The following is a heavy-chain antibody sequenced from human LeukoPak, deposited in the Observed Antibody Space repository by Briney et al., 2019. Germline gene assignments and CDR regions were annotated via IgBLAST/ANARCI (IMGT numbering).Heavy chain of an antibody. CDR2: IRSKKYGGTT. CDR1: GFMFRDHA. CDR3: IRNSGTYSGYGGDV. J-gene: IGHJ6*02. Sequence: GGSLRLSCTASGFMFRDHAMSWVRQVPGKGLEWVGFIRSKKYGGTTEYAASVRGRFTISRDDSIDITYLQMNSLQTEDTAVYHCIRNSGTYSGYGGDVWGQGTTVTVSS. V-gene: IGHV3-49*04. D-gene: IGHD1-26*01.